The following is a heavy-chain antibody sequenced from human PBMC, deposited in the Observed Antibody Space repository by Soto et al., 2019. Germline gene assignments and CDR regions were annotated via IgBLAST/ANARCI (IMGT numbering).Heavy chain of an antibody. CDR3: AGGRDVDTAMELYNWFDP. CDR1: GGSISSGGYY. V-gene: IGHV4-31*03. Sequence: SETLSLTCTVSGGSISSGGYYWSWIRQHPGKGLEWIGYIYYSGSTYYNPSLKSGVTISVDTSKNQFSLKLSSVTAADTAVYYCAGGRDVDTAMELYNWFDPWGQGTLVTVSS. D-gene: IGHD5-18*01. J-gene: IGHJ5*02. CDR2: IYYSGST.